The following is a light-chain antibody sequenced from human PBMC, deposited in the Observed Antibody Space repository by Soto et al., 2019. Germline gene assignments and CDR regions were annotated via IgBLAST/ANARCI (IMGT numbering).Light chain of an antibody. CDR3: QSYDSSLSVYV. CDR2: SNN. V-gene: IGLV1-40*01. J-gene: IGLJ1*01. CDR1: SSNIGARFD. Sequence: QSVLTQPPSVSGAPGQRVTISCTGSSSNIGARFDVHWYQQFPGSAPKLLIYSNNNRPSGVPDRFSVSRSATSASLAITGLQAADEADYYCQSYDSSLSVYVFGTATKVTVL.